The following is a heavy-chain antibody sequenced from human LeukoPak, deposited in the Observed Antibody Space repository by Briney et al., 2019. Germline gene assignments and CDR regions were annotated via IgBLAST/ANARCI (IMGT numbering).Heavy chain of an antibody. V-gene: IGHV4-34*01. D-gene: IGHD2-8*01. CDR1: GGSFSGYY. J-gene: IGHJ4*02. CDR2: IIHSGST. Sequence: KPSETLSLTCGVYGGSFSGYYWTWIRQSPGMGLEWIGEIIHSGSTNYNPSLTSRVTISVDTSKNHFSLELSSVTAADTAVYYCARGILVTVYAALDYWGQGTLVTVSS. CDR3: ARGILVTVYAALDY.